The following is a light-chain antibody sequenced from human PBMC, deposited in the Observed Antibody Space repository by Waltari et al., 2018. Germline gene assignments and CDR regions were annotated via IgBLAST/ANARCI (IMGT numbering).Light chain of an antibody. J-gene: IGKJ1*01. CDR3: QKYNSAPPWT. Sequence: DIQMTQSPSSLSASVGDRVTITCRASQGISNYLAWYQQKPGKVPKLLIDAASTLQSGVPSRFSGSGSGTDFTLTISSLQPEDVATYYCQKYNSAPPWTFGQGTKVEIK. CDR1: QGISNY. CDR2: AAS. V-gene: IGKV1-27*01.